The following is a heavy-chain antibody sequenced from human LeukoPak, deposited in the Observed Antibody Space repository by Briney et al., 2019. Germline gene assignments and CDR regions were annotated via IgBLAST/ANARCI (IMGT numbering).Heavy chain of an antibody. D-gene: IGHD6-13*01. J-gene: IGHJ5*02. CDR1: GFTFDDYA. CDR2: ITWDAGST. V-gene: IGHV3-43D*03. CDR3: AKGLLDSSSWYSDVGTPWFDP. Sequence: GGSLRLSCAASGFTFDDYAMHWVRQAPGKGLEWVSLITWDAGSTYYADSVKGRFTISRDNSKNSLYLQMNSLRTEDTALYYCAKGLLDSSSWYSDVGTPWFDPWGQGTLVTVSS.